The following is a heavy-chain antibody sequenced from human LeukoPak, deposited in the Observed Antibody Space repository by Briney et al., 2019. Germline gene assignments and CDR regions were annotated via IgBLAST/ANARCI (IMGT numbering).Heavy chain of an antibody. Sequence: PGGSPRLSCAASGFTFSSYAMSWVRQAPGKGLEWVSAISGSGGSTYYADSVKGRFTISRDNSKNTLYLQMNSLRAEDTAVYYCAKDGNGYSSGWSFDYRGQGTLVTVSS. V-gene: IGHV3-23*01. J-gene: IGHJ4*02. D-gene: IGHD6-19*01. CDR2: ISGSGGST. CDR3: AKDGNGYSSGWSFDY. CDR1: GFTFSSYA.